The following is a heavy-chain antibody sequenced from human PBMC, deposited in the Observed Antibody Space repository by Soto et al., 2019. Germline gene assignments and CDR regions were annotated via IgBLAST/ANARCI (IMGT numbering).Heavy chain of an antibody. CDR1: GYTFASYA. CDR3: XXDPPPPDY. J-gene: IGHJ4*02. Sequence: QVQLVQSGAEVKKPGASVKVSCKASGYTFASYAISWMRQAPGQGLEWMGWISAYNGNTNYAQKXXXXXXXXXXXXXXXXXXXXXXXXXXXXXXXXXXXDPPPPDYWGQGTLVTVSS. CDR2: ISAYNGNT. V-gene: IGHV1-18*01.